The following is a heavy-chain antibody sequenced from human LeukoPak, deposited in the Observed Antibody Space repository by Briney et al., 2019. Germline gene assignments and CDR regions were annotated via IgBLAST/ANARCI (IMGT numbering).Heavy chain of an antibody. D-gene: IGHD6-13*01. V-gene: IGHV3-74*01. Sequence: PGGSLRLSCAASGFTFSSYWMHWVRQAPGKGLVWVSRINSDGSSTSYADSVKGRFTISRDNAKDTLYLQMNSLRAEDTAVYYCARDGGSSWYGEEDYWGQGTLVTVSS. CDR1: GFTFSSYW. CDR3: ARDGGSSWYGEEDY. CDR2: INSDGSST. J-gene: IGHJ4*02.